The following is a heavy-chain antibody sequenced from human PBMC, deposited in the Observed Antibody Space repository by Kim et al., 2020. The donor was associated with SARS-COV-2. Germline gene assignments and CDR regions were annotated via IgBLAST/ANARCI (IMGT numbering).Heavy chain of an antibody. D-gene: IGHD2-2*01. CDR2: ITDRDGST. V-gene: IGHV3-23*01. CDR3: VGESSRRAYY. Sequence: GGSLRLSCAASGFSFSTYDMSWVRQAPEKGLEWVSAITDRDGSTFYADSVKGRFILSRDNSRNTLFLQLNSLRAEDTALYYCVGESSRRAYYWGQGTLVTVSP. J-gene: IGHJ4*02. CDR1: GFSFSTYD.